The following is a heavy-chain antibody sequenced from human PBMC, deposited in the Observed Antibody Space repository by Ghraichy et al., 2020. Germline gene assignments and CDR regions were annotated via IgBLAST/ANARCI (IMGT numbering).Heavy chain of an antibody. CDR3: VIGRIPPVCGGYLI. V-gene: IGHV4-30-4*01. CDR1: GGSISSGDYY. D-gene: IGHD2-21*01. J-gene: IGHJ4*02. CDR2: IYFSGSV. Sequence: SETLSLTCAVSGGSISSGDYYWSWIRQPPRKGLEWMGYIYFSGSVYYNPSLQSRISMSVNTSKNQFSLRLNSVTAADTAVYYCVIGRIPPVCGGYLIWGPGTLVTVSS.